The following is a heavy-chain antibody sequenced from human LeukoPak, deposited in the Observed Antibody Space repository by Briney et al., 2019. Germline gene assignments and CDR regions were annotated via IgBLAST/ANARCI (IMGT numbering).Heavy chain of an antibody. V-gene: IGHV3-48*02. CDR1: GFTFSRFG. D-gene: IGHD2-15*01. CDR3: AQKGGTDH. Sequence: GGSLRLSCAASGFTFSRFGMNWVRQAPGKGLEWISYISSSSAIYYADSVKGRFTISRDNAKNSLYLQMSSLRDEDTAVYYCAQKGGTDHWGQGTLVTVSS. CDR2: ISSSSAI. J-gene: IGHJ4*02.